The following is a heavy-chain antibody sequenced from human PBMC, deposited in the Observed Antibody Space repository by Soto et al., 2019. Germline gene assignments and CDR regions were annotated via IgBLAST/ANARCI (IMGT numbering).Heavy chain of an antibody. Sequence: GASVKVSCKASGGTFSSYAISWVRQAPGQGLEWMGGIIPIFGTANYAQKFQGRVTITADKSTSTAYMELSSLRSEDTAVYYCARGSRHFTIFGVVPHLDYYYYYGMDVWGQGTTVTVSS. V-gene: IGHV1-69*06. CDR3: ARGSRHFTIFGVVPHLDYYYYYGMDV. CDR2: IIPIFGTA. CDR1: GGTFSSYA. J-gene: IGHJ6*02. D-gene: IGHD3-3*01.